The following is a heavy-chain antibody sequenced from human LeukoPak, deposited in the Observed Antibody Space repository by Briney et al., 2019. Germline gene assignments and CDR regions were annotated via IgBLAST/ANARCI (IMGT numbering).Heavy chain of an antibody. CDR2: IYTSGST. Sequence: SETLSLTCTVSGGSISSGSYYWSWIRQPAGKGLEWIGRIYTSGSTNYNPSLKSRVTISVDTSKNQFSLKLSSVTAADTAVYYCARTAAAGDGYAFDIWGQGTMVTVSS. CDR3: ARTAAAGDGYAFDI. J-gene: IGHJ3*02. D-gene: IGHD6-13*01. V-gene: IGHV4-61*02. CDR1: GGSISSGSYY.